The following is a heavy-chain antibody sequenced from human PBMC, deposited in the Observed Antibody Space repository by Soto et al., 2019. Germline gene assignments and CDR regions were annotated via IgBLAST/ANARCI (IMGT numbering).Heavy chain of an antibody. Sequence: QVQLQESGPGLVKPSETLSLTCTVSGGSVSSGSYYWSWIRQPPGKGLEWIGYIYYSGRTNYNPSLKSKVTISVGKAKNQFSLRLGSVTAADTAGYYCASIRKSYYILRGDAFYIWGQGGMVNVSS. CDR1: GGSVSSGSYY. CDR3: ASIRKSYYILRGDAFYI. J-gene: IGHJ3*02. V-gene: IGHV4-61*01. D-gene: IGHD3-9*01. CDR2: IYYSGRT.